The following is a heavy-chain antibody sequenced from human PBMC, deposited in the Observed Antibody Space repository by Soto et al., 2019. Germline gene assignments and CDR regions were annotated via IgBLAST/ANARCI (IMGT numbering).Heavy chain of an antibody. V-gene: IGHV3-23*01. CDR1: GFTFSNYA. J-gene: IGHJ5*02. CDR3: AKALYSSVTYNWFDP. Sequence: GGSRRLSCAVSGFTFSNYAMSGGGQAPGKGLEWVSVISGSGGSTYYADSVKGRFTISRDNSKNTLYLQMNSLRGEDTAVYCCAKALYSSVTYNWFDPWGQGTLVTVSS. CDR2: ISGSGGST. D-gene: IGHD6-19*01.